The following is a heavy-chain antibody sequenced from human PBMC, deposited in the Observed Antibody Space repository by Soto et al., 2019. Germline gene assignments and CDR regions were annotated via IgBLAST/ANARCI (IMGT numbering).Heavy chain of an antibody. J-gene: IGHJ6*02. Sequence: EVQLVESGGGLVQPGGSLRLSCAASAFTLSSYSMNWVRQAPGKGLEWVSYINSDTTTIYYADTVKGRFTISRDNAKNSLYLQMNSLRDEDTAVYYCARDNPRSSGWDVWGQGTTVTVSS. CDR3: ARDNPRSSGWDV. V-gene: IGHV3-48*02. CDR2: INSDTTTI. CDR1: AFTLSSYS.